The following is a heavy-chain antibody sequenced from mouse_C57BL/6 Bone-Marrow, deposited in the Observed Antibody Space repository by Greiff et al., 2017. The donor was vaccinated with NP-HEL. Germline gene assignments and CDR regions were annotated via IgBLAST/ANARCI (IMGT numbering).Heavy chain of an antibody. V-gene: IGHV1-64*01. Sequence: VQLQQPGAELVKPGASVKLSCKASGYTFTSYWMHWVKQRPGQGLEWIGMIHPNSGSTNYNEKFKSKATLTVDKSSSTAYMQLSSLTSEDSAVYYCARRGVGRTDWYFDVWGTGTTVTVSS. CDR2: IHPNSGST. D-gene: IGHD4-1*01. CDR1: GYTFTSYW. J-gene: IGHJ1*03. CDR3: ARRGVGRTDWYFDV.